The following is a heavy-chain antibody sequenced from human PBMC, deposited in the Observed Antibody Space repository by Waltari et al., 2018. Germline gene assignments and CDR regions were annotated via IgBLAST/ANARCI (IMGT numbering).Heavy chain of an antibody. CDR3: ARDFSFSGGLDV. CDR1: GFTFNSFG. D-gene: IGHD1-26*01. V-gene: IGHV3-30*03. J-gene: IGHJ6*02. CDR2: ISYDGTNE. Sequence: QAQLVESGGGVVKPGRSLRLSCAPSGFTFNSFGMYWVRQAPGKGLEWVALISYDGTNEYSADYLKGRFTISRDNSKNTLYLQMNSLRPEDTAIYYCARDFSFSGGLDVWGQGTTVTVSS.